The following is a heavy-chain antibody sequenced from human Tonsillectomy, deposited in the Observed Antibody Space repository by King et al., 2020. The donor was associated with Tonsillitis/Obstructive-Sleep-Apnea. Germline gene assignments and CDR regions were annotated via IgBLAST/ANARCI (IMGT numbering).Heavy chain of an antibody. CDR3: ARGFDADTSGALSAFDY. Sequence: VQLVESGGVVVQPGRSLRLSCAASGFNFTSFAIHWVRQAPGKGLDWVAVISFDGSNKYYTDSVKGRFTISRDNSKNTLYLRMNSLRVEDTAVYYCARGFDADTSGALSAFDYWGQGTLVSVSS. CDR1: GFNFTSFA. J-gene: IGHJ4*02. V-gene: IGHV3-30*04. CDR2: ISFDGSNK. D-gene: IGHD6-19*01.